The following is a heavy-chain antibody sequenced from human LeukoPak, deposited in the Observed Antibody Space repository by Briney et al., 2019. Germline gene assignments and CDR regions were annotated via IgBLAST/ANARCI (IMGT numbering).Heavy chain of an antibody. CDR3: ASWGYSYGYYAFDI. CDR2: INPNSGGT. J-gene: IGHJ3*02. D-gene: IGHD5-18*01. CDR1: GYTFTGYY. Sequence: ASVKVSCKASGYTFTGYYMHWVRQAPGQGLEWMGWINPNSGGTNYALKFQGRVTMTRDTSISTAYMELSRLRSDDTAVYYCASWGYSYGYYAFDIWGQGTMVTVSS. V-gene: IGHV1-2*02.